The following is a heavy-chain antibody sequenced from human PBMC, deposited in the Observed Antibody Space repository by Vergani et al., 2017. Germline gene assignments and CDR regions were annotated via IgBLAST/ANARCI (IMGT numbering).Heavy chain of an antibody. CDR2: ISAYNGNT. CDR3: ARTHKVVGYCSSTSCYXFDY. J-gene: IGHJ4*02. Sequence: QVQLVQSGAEVKKPGASVKVSCKASGYTFTSYGISWVRQAPGQGLEWMGWISAYNGNTNYAQKLQGRVTMTTDTSTSTAYMELRSLRSDDTAVYYCARTHKVVGYCSSTSCYXFDYWGQGTLVTVSS. V-gene: IGHV1-18*01. CDR1: GYTFTSYG. D-gene: IGHD2-2*01.